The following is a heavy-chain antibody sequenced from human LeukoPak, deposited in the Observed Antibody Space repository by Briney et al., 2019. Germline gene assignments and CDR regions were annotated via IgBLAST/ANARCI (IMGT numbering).Heavy chain of an antibody. D-gene: IGHD6-19*01. CDR3: ARDLGSGWYDNWFDP. CDR1: GFTFSDYY. Sequence: GGSLRLSCAASGFTFSDYYMSWIRQAPGKGLEWGSYISSSGSTIYYADSVKGRFTISRDNAKNSLYLQMNSLRAEDTAVYYCARDLGSGWYDNWFDPWGQGTLVTVSS. J-gene: IGHJ5*02. CDR2: ISSSGSTI. V-gene: IGHV3-11*01.